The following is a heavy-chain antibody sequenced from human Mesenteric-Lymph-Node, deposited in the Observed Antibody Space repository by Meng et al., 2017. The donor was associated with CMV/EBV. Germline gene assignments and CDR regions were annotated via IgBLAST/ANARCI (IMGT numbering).Heavy chain of an antibody. J-gene: IGHJ4*02. Sequence: SVKVSCKASGYTFTNYYIHWVRQAPGQGLEWMGMIKTSAGSTNYALKFQDRVTMTRDTSTSTVHMDLSSLRSEDTAVYYCARDMGSTWYKIDYWGQGTVVTVSS. CDR1: GYTFTNYY. CDR3: ARDMGSTWYKIDY. CDR2: IKTSAGST. D-gene: IGHD6-13*01. V-gene: IGHV1-46*01.